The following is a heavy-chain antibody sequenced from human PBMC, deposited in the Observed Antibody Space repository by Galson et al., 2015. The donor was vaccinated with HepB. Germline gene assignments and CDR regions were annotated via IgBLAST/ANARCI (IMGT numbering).Heavy chain of an antibody. J-gene: IGHJ4*02. Sequence: SLKLSCAASGFAFNTYWMYWVRQAPGRGLAWVSRISPDGGTTNYADSVKGRFTISRDNAKNTLSLQMNSLRVEDTAVYYCASILKQENDYWGQGTLVTVSS. CDR3: ASILKQENDY. V-gene: IGHV3-74*01. CDR2: ISPDGGTT. CDR1: GFAFNTYW.